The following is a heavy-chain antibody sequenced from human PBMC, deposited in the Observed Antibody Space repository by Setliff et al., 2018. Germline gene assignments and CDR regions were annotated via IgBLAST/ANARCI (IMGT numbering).Heavy chain of an antibody. J-gene: IGHJ5*02. CDR1: GGSFSNYA. Sequence: SVKVSCKASGGSFSNYAIIWVRQAPGQGPEWMGGIIPIYGSTNNAEKFRGRVTFSADESMSTVYMELSSPTSADTALYYCARDALYDSNDRNSYYGNWLDPWGQGTRVTVSS. CDR3: ARDALYDSNDRNSYYGNWLDP. D-gene: IGHD3-22*01. CDR2: IIPIYGST. V-gene: IGHV1-69*13.